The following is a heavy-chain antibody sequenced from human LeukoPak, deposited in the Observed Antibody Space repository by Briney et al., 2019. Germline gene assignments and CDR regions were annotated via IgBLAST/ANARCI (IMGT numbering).Heavy chain of an antibody. V-gene: IGHV1-18*04. D-gene: IGHD2-2*01. CDR2: IRASNGNI. J-gene: IGHJ5*02. Sequence: ASVKVSCKASGYTFTNYGITWVRQAPGQGLEWMGWIRASNGNIDYAQKLQGRVTMTTDTSTNTAYMELRSLTSDDTAVYYCARGPYCSSTSCYRKWDGFDPWGQGTLVIVSS. CDR1: GYTFTNYG. CDR3: ARGPYCSSTSCYRKWDGFDP.